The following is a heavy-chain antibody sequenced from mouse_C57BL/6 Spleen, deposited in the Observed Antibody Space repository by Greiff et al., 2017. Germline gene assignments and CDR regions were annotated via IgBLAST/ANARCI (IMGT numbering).Heavy chain of an antibody. CDR2: IDPSDSYT. J-gene: IGHJ3*01. CDR3: ARSHYYGSSYWFAY. CDR1: GYTFTSYW. D-gene: IGHD1-1*01. V-gene: IGHV1-69*01. Sequence: QVQLQQPGAELVMPGASVKLSCKASGYTFTSYWMHWVKQSPGQGLEWIGEIDPSDSYTNYNQKFKGKSTLTVDKSSSTAYMQLSSLTSEDSAVYYCARSHYYGSSYWFAYWGQGTLVTVSA.